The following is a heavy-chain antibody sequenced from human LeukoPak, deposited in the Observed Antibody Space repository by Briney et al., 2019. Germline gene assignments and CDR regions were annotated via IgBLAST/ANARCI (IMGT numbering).Heavy chain of an antibody. CDR1: GGSITSGSYY. V-gene: IGHV4-61*02. Sequence: PSETLSLTCTVSGGSITSGSYYWSWIRQPAGEGLEWIGRVYSSGSTDYNPSLKSRLSISVDTSKNQFSLKLSSVTAADTAVYYCARSLEPNYYYYYMDVWGKGTTVTVSS. CDR2: VYSSGST. CDR3: ARSLEPNYYYYYMDV. J-gene: IGHJ6*03.